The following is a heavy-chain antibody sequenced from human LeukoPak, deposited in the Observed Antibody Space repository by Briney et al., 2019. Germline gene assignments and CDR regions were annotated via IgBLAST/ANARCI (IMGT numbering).Heavy chain of an antibody. Sequence: SETLSLTCAVYGGSFSGYYWTWIRQPPGKGLEWIGEINHSGSTNYNPSLKSRVTISVDTSKNQFSLKLSSVTAADTAVHYCARPPYSSGLGGNWFDPWGQGTLVTVSS. CDR3: ARPPYSSGLGGNWFDP. D-gene: IGHD6-19*01. CDR1: GGSFSGYY. J-gene: IGHJ5*02. V-gene: IGHV4-34*01. CDR2: INHSGST.